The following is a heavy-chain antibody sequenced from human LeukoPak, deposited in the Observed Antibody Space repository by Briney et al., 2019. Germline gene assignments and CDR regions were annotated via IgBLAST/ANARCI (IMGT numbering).Heavy chain of an antibody. CDR1: GFTFSSYS. CDR2: ISSSSSYI. V-gene: IGHV3-21*01. CDR3: ARSDSSGYKYFDY. Sequence: GGSLRLSCAASGFTFSSYSMNWVRQAPGKGLEWVSSISSSSSYIYYADSVKGRFTISRDNAKNPLYLQMNSLRAEDTAVYYCARSDSSGYKYFDYWGQGTLVTVSS. D-gene: IGHD3-22*01. J-gene: IGHJ4*02.